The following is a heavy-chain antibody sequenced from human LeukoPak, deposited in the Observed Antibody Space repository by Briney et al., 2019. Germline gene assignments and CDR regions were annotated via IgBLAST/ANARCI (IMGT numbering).Heavy chain of an antibody. D-gene: IGHD4-17*01. J-gene: IGHJ5*02. CDR1: GYTFTSYG. Sequence: ASVKVSCKASGYTFTSYGIRWVRQAPGQGLEWMGWISAYNGNTNYAQKLQGRVTTTTDTSTSTAYMELRSLRSDDTAVYYCARGSDYYGDHNWFDPWGQGTLVTVSS. V-gene: IGHV1-18*01. CDR3: ARGSDYYGDHNWFDP. CDR2: ISAYNGNT.